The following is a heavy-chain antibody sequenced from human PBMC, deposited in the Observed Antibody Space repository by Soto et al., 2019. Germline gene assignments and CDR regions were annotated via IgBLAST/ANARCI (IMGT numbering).Heavy chain of an antibody. CDR1: GFTFSSYG. Sequence: PGGSLRLSCAASGFTFSSYGMHWVRQAPGKGLEWVAVISYDGSNKYYADSVKGRFTISRDNSKNTLYLQMNSLRAEDTAVYYCATVRWDLYYYYGMDVWGQGTTVTVSS. CDR2: ISYDGSNK. J-gene: IGHJ6*02. V-gene: IGHV3-30*03. D-gene: IGHD1-26*01. CDR3: ATVRWDLYYYYGMDV.